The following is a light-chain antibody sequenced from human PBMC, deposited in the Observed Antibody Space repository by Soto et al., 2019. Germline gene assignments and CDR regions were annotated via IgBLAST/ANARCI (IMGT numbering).Light chain of an antibody. V-gene: IGLV2-14*01. CDR1: RSDVGGYNY. CDR2: EVS. Sequence: QSVLTQPASVSGSPGQSITISCAGTRSDVGGYNYVSWYQQHPGKAPKLMIYEVSNRPSGVSTRFSGSKSGSTASLTISGLQAEDEADYYCISYTSDSTFVFGTGTKLTVL. J-gene: IGLJ1*01. CDR3: ISYTSDSTFV.